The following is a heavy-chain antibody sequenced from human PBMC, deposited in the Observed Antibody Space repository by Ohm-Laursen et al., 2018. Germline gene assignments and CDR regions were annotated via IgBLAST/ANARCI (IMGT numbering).Heavy chain of an antibody. CDR1: GFTFDDYA. Sequence: SLRLSCTASGFTFDDYAMHWVRQAPGKGLGWVSGISWNSGSIGYADSVKGRFTISRDNAKNSLYLQMNSLRAEDTALYYCAKDMMEYRNFDYWGQGTLVTVSS. V-gene: IGHV3-9*01. J-gene: IGHJ4*02. D-gene: IGHD2-2*01. CDR2: ISWNSGSI. CDR3: AKDMMEYRNFDY.